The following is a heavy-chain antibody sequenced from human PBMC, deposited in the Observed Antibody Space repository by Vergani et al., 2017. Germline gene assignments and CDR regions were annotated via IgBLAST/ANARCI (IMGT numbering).Heavy chain of an antibody. V-gene: IGHV3-9*01. CDR2: ISWNSGAV. CDR3: TKGSVYYHDSAGHGYDPYTGFDL. J-gene: IGHJ3*01. D-gene: IGHD5-12*01. CDR1: GITFWKFG. Sequence: EVDLVESGGGLAQPGGSLRLSCEASGITFWKFGMHWVRQGPGKGLEWVSGISWNSGAVDYADSVRGRFTISRDNAKNSLFLGMNSLRFEDTGVYFCTKGSVYYHDSAGHGYDPYTGFDLWGQGTLVTVSS.